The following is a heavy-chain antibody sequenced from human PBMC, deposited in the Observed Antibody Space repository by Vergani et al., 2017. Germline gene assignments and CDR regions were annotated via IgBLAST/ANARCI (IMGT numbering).Heavy chain of an antibody. J-gene: IGHJ5*02. D-gene: IGHD6-13*01. CDR3: ARDLGSLNWLDP. V-gene: IGHV1-69*05. CDR1: GGPFSSYA. Sequence: QVQLVQSGAEVKKPGSSVKVSCKASGGPFSSYAISWVRQAPGQGLEWMGGIIPIFGTANYAQKFQGRVTITSDESTSTGYMELSSLRSEDTDVYYCARDLGSLNWLDPWGQGTLVTVSS. CDR2: IIPIFGTA.